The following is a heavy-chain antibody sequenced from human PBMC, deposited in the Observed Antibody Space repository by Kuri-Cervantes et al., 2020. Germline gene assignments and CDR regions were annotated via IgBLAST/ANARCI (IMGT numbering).Heavy chain of an antibody. CDR2: IKQDGSEK. CDR3: VRTSRSDY. J-gene: IGHJ4*02. V-gene: IGHV3-7*01. D-gene: IGHD2-2*01. Sequence: ESLKISCAVSGFTFTNAWMNWVRQAPGKGLEWVANIKQDGSEKYYVDSVKGRFTISRDNAKNSLYLQMNSLRAEDTAVYYCVRTSRSDYWGQGTMVTVSS. CDR1: GFTFTNAW.